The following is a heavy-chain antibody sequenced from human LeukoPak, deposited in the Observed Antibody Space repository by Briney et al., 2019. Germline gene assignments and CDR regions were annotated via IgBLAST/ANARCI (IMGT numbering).Heavy chain of an antibody. CDR2: IYYSGST. Sequence: SETLSLTCAVYGGSFSGYYWSWIRQPPGKGLEWIGCIYYSGSTNYNPSLKSRVTISVDTSENQFSLKLSSVTAADTAVYYCARDQARGGYSYGELDYWGQGTLVTVSS. D-gene: IGHD5-18*01. V-gene: IGHV4-59*01. CDR1: GGSFSGYY. CDR3: ARDQARGGYSYGELDY. J-gene: IGHJ4*02.